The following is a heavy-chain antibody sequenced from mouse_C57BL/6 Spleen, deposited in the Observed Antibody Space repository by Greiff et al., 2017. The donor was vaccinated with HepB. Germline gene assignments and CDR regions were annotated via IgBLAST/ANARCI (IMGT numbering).Heavy chain of an antibody. CDR3: ARGGIYYYGSSHWYFDV. Sequence: EVKLMESGGGLVQPGGSLKLSCAASGFTFSDYYMYWVRQTPEKRLEWVAYISNGGGSTYYPDTVKGRFTISRDNAKNTLYLQMSRLKSEDTAMYYCARGGIYYYGSSHWYFDVWGTGTTVTVSS. CDR2: ISNGGGST. CDR1: GFTFSDYY. V-gene: IGHV5-12*01. J-gene: IGHJ1*03. D-gene: IGHD1-1*01.